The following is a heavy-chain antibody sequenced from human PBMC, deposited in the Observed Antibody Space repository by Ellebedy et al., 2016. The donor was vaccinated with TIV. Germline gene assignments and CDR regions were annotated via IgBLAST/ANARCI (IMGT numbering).Heavy chain of an antibody. CDR1: GYSISSCDY. D-gene: IGHD1-7*01. Sequence: SETLSLTCTVSGYSISSCDYWGWLRQPPGKGREGTGSSHHSWSTYYNPSLKSRVTISVDTSNNQFSLKLRSVTAADTAVYYFARDRTGTSFDYWGQGTLVTVSS. J-gene: IGHJ4*02. CDR2: SHHSWST. CDR3: ARDRTGTSFDY. V-gene: IGHV4-38-2*02.